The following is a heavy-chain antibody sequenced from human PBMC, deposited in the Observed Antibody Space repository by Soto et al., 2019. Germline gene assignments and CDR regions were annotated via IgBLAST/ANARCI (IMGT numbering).Heavy chain of an antibody. CDR2: INHSGST. V-gene: IGHV4-34*01. Sequence: QVQLQQWGAGLLKPSETLSLTCAVYGGSFSGYYWSWIRQPPGKGLEWIGEINHSGSTNYNPSLNSRVTISVDTSKNQFSLKLSSVTAADTAVYYCARAPRSWVGPYDYWGQGTLVTVSS. CDR3: ARAPRSWVGPYDY. D-gene: IGHD1-26*01. J-gene: IGHJ4*02. CDR1: GGSFSGYY.